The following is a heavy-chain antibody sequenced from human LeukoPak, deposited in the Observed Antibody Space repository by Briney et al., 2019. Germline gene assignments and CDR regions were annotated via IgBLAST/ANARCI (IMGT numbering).Heavy chain of an antibody. Sequence: SETLSLTCAVCGGSLSGHDWSWIRQPPGKGLEWIGEINERGSTISNASLKSRITISLDTSKNQFSLNLTSVTAADTALYYCARVSFDSRGHDAFDLWGQGTLVIVS. V-gene: IGHV4-34*01. CDR3: ARVSFDSRGHDAFDL. D-gene: IGHD3-16*02. CDR1: GGSLSGHD. CDR2: INERGST. J-gene: IGHJ3*01.